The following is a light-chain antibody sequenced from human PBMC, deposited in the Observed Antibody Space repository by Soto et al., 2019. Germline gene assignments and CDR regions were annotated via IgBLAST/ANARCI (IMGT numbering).Light chain of an antibody. Sequence: EIVMTQSPATLSVSPGERATLSCRASQSVSSNLVWYQQKPGQAPRLLIFGASTRATGIPARFSGSGSGTAFTLTISSLQSEDFAVYYCQQYNNWPRTFGQGTKVEIK. V-gene: IGKV3-15*01. CDR2: GAS. CDR1: QSVSSN. J-gene: IGKJ1*01. CDR3: QQYNNWPRT.